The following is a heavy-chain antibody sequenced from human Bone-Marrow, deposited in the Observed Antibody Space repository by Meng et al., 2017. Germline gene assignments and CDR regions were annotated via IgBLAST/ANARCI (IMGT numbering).Heavy chain of an antibody. CDR3: ARDIRQGGNIWFDP. CDR1: GGSLSGHH. Sequence: VALQQWGAGRLKPSEPLSLTCAVCGGSLSGHHWSWNRQPPGKGLECIGEVNLRGITNYNPSLKSRVTISVDTSKNQFSLNLSSVTAADTAVYYCARDIRQGGNIWFDPWGQGTLVTVSS. CDR2: VNLRGIT. J-gene: IGHJ5*02. D-gene: IGHD3-16*01. V-gene: IGHV4-34*01.